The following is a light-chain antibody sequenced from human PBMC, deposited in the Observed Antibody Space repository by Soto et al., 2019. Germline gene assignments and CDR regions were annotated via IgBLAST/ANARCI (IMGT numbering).Light chain of an antibody. CDR1: QSISSW. V-gene: IGKV1-5*03. CDR2: KAS. CDR3: QPYNSYPVT. J-gene: IGKJ1*01. Sequence: DIQMTQSPSTLSASVGDRVTITCRASQSISSWLAWYQQKPGKAPKLLIYKASSLDSGVPSRFSGSGSGTEFTLTISSLQPDDFATYYCQPYNSYPVTFGQGTKVEIK.